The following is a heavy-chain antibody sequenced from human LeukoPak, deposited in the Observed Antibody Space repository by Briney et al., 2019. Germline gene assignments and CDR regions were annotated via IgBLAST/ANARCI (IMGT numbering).Heavy chain of an antibody. J-gene: IGHJ4*02. V-gene: IGHV3-30*18. CDR2: ISPDGSNK. CDR3: AKRGRDIGHFDS. CDR1: GFTFSNYG. D-gene: IGHD5-12*01. Sequence: GGSLRLSCAASGFTFSNYGIHWVRQAPGKGLGWVAAISPDGSNKYYADSVKGRFTISRDNSKNTVHLQMNSLRAEDTAVYYCAKRGRDIGHFDSWGQGTLVTVSS.